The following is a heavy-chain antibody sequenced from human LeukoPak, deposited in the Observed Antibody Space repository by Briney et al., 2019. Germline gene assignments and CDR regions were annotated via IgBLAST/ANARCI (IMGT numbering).Heavy chain of an antibody. CDR3: ATDLVGGRGFDY. V-gene: IGHV1-24*01. CDR2: FDPEDDET. CDR1: GYTFTGYY. D-gene: IGHD3-10*01. Sequence: GASVKVSCKASGYTFTGYYMHWVRQAPGKGLEWMGGFDPEDDETIYAQKFQGRVTMTEDTSIETAYMELSSLRSEDTAVYYCATDLVGGRGFDYWGQGTLVTVSS. J-gene: IGHJ4*02.